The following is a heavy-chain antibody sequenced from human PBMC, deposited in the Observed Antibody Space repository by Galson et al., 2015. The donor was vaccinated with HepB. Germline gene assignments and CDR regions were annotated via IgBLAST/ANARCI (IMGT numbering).Heavy chain of an antibody. CDR1: GFTFSSYS. CDR3: ARDQIVVVVAATNAFDI. D-gene: IGHD2-15*01. Sequence: SLRLSCAASGFTFSSYSMNWVRQAPGKGLEWVSSISSSSSYIYYADSVKGRFTISRDNAKNSLYLQMNSLRAEDTAVYYCARDQIVVVVAATNAFDIWGQGTMVTVSS. CDR2: ISSSSSYI. V-gene: IGHV3-21*01. J-gene: IGHJ3*02.